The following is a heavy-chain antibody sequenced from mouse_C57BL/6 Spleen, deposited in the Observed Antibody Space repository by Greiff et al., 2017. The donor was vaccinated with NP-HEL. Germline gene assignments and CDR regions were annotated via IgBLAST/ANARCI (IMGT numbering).Heavy chain of an antibody. Sequence: QVQLQQPGAELVRPGSSVKLSCKASGYTFTSYWMDWVKQRPGQGLEWIGNIYPSDSETHYNQKFKDKATLTVDKSSSTAYMQLSSLTSEDSAVYYCARRIYYYGSSSYWYFDVWGTGTTVTVSS. D-gene: IGHD1-1*01. J-gene: IGHJ1*03. CDR3: ARRIYYYGSSSYWYFDV. CDR2: IYPSDSET. CDR1: GYTFTSYW. V-gene: IGHV1-61*01.